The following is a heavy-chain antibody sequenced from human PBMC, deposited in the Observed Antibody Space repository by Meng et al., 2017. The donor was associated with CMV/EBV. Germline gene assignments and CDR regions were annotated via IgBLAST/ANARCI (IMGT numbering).Heavy chain of an antibody. Sequence: GGSLRLSCPTSGFTFDDYGMSWVRQAPGKGLEWVSGINWNGGSTGYADSVKGRFTISRDNAKNSLYLQMNSLRAEDTALYYCARGVGNIVVVPAATYGMDVWGQGTTVTVSS. D-gene: IGHD2-2*01. CDR3: ARGVGNIVVVPAATYGMDV. V-gene: IGHV3-20*04. J-gene: IGHJ6*02. CDR1: GFTFDDYG. CDR2: INWNGGST.